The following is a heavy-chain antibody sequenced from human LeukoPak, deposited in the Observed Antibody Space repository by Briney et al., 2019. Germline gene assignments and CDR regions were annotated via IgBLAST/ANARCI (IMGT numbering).Heavy chain of an antibody. CDR2: INPNSGGT. D-gene: IGHD6-13*01. CDR1: VYTFTGYY. Sequence: ASVKVSCKASVYTFTGYYMHWVRQAPGQGLEWMGWINPNSGGTNYAQKFQGRVTMTRDASISTAYMELSRLRSDDTAVYYCARSYPIAASDNYFYYWGQGTLVTVSS. J-gene: IGHJ4*02. CDR3: ARSYPIAASDNYFYY. V-gene: IGHV1-2*02.